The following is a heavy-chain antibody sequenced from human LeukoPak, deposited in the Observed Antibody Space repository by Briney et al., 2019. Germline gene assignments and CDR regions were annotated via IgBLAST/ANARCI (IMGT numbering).Heavy chain of an antibody. CDR2: ISAYNGNT. CDR3: ARDGADVLLWFGESYGMDV. V-gene: IGHV1-18*01. CDR1: GYTFTSYG. J-gene: IGHJ6*02. D-gene: IGHD3-10*01. Sequence: ASVKVSCKASGYTFTSYGISWVRQAPGQGLEWMGWISAYNGNTNYAQKLQGRVTMTTDTSTSTACMEPRSLRSDDTAVYYCARDGADVLLWFGESYGMDVWGQGTTVTVSS.